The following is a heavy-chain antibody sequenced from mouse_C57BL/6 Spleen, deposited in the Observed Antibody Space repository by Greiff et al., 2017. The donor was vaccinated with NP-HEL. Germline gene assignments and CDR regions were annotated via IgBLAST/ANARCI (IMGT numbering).Heavy chain of an antibody. D-gene: IGHD1-1*01. V-gene: IGHV1-26*01. CDR3: ERSYYGSNYGWYFDV. Sequence: EVQLQQSGPELVKPGASVKISCKASGYTFTDYYMNWVKQSHGKSLEWIGDFNPNNGGTSYNQKFKGKATLTVDKSSSTAYMELRSLTSEDSAVYYWERSYYGSNYGWYFDVWGTGTTVTVSS. CDR2: FNPNNGGT. J-gene: IGHJ1*03. CDR1: GYTFTDYY.